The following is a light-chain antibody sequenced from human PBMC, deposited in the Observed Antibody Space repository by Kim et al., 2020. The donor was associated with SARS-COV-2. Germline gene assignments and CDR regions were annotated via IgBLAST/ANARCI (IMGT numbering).Light chain of an antibody. CDR2: MNR. CDR1: SIGTSC. CDR3: PVWDNDTVV. J-gene: IGLJ2*01. V-gene: IGLV3-9*01. Sequence: ALGPPATITRGGNSIGTSCVRWYQQKPGHAPVLVIDMNRKWPSWLPGRFSGSNSGNSATLTISSTQAGDEADYYCPVWDNDTVVFAGGTQLTVL.